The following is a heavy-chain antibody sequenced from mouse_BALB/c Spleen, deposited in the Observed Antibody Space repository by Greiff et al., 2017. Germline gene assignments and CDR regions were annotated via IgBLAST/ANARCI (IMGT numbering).Heavy chain of an antibody. Sequence: EVKLVESGGGLVQPGGSLKLSCAASGFTFSSYGMSWVRQTPDKRLELVATINSNGGSTYYPDSVKGRVTISRDNAKNTLYLQMSSLKSEDTAIYYCARDRRYGNRWGQGTLVTVSA. CDR2: INSNGGST. CDR1: GFTFSSYG. J-gene: IGHJ3*02. CDR3: ARDRRYGNR. D-gene: IGHD2-10*02. V-gene: IGHV5-6-3*01.